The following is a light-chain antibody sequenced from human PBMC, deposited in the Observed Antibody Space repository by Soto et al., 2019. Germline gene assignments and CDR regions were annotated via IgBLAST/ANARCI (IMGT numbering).Light chain of an antibody. CDR3: HQYDSLPLT. CDR1: QDINNY. CDR2: DAS. Sequence: DVQMTQSPSSLSASVGDTVTITCQASQDINNYLNWYQQKPGKAPKLLIYDASTLETGVPSRFSGSASATDFTFTISSLQPEDIATYYCHQYDSLPLTFGGGTRVEIK. J-gene: IGKJ4*01. V-gene: IGKV1-33*01.